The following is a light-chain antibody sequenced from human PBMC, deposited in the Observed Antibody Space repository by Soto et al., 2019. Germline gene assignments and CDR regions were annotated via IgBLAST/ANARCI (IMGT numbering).Light chain of an antibody. CDR3: QRRSNWPPVYT. J-gene: IGKJ2*01. CDR2: DAS. Sequence: EIVLTQSPATLSLSPGERATLSCRASQSVSSYLAWYQQKPGQAPRLLIYDASNRATGIPARFSGSGSGTDFTLTISRLEPEDFAVYYCQRRSNWPPVYTFGQGTKLEIK. V-gene: IGKV3-11*01. CDR1: QSVSSY.